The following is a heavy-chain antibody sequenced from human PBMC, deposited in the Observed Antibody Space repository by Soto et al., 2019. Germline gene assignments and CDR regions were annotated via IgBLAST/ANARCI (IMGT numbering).Heavy chain of an antibody. D-gene: IGHD3-16*01. V-gene: IGHV3-7*03. CDR1: GLVFKTYW. CDR3: ATRGSYSGGT. CDR2: IDQDGSAT. Sequence: VQLVESGGALVQPGGSLRLSCAASGLVFKTYWVEWVRQAPGKGLEWVASIDQDGSATYYADSVKGRFTISRDNAADSAHLHMNSLRVGDTAIYYCATRGSYSGGTWGQGTLVTVTS. J-gene: IGHJ5*02.